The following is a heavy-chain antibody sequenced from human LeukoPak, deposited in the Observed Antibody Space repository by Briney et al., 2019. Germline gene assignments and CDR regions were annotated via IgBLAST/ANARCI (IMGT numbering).Heavy chain of an antibody. D-gene: IGHD3-9*01. Sequence: ASVTVSCKASGYTLTSYAMHWVRQAPGQRLEWMGWINAGNGNTKYSQKFQGRVTITRDTSASTAYMELSSLRSEDTAVYYCARDFDLDYYGMDVWGQGTTVTVSS. CDR1: GYTLTSYA. CDR2: INAGNGNT. V-gene: IGHV1-3*01. CDR3: ARDFDLDYYGMDV. J-gene: IGHJ6*02.